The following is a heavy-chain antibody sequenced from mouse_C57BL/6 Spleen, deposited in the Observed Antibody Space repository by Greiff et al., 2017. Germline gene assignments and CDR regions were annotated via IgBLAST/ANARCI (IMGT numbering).Heavy chain of an antibody. CDR2: ISSGGSYT. Sequence: EVQLQQSGGDLVKPGGSLKLSCAASGFTFSSYGMSWVRQTPDKRLEWVATISSGGSYTYYPDSVKGRFTISSDNAKNTLYLQMSSLKSEDTAMYYCARHTTGSSYWYFDVWGTGTTVTVSS. V-gene: IGHV5-6*01. D-gene: IGHD4-1*01. CDR3: ARHTTGSSYWYFDV. J-gene: IGHJ1*03. CDR1: GFTFSSYG.